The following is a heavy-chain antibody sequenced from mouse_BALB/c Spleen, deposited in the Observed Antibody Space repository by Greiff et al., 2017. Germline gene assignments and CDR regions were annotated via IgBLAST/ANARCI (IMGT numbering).Heavy chain of an antibody. CDR3: ARDGYGNYGYAMDY. D-gene: IGHD2-10*02. J-gene: IGHJ4*01. Sequence: VQLKESGPGLVAPSQSLSITCTVSGFSLTSYGVHWVRQPPGKGLEWLGVIWAGGSTNYNSALMSRLSISKDNSKSQVFLKMNSLQTDDTAMYYCARDGYGNYGYAMDYWGQGTSVTVSS. V-gene: IGHV2-9*02. CDR1: GFSLTSYG. CDR2: IWAGGST.